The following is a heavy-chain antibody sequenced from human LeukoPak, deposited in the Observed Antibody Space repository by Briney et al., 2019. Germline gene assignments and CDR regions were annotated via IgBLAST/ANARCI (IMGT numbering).Heavy chain of an antibody. J-gene: IGHJ4*02. Sequence: SETLSLTCTVSGGSISSYYWSWIRQPPGKGLEWIGNIYDSGSTNYNPSLKSRVTISVDTSKNQCSLRLSSVTAADTAVYYCARQSISGSSLSYFDYWGQGTLVNVSS. CDR3: ARQSISGSSLSYFDY. V-gene: IGHV4-59*01. D-gene: IGHD3-22*01. CDR1: GGSISSYY. CDR2: IYDSGST.